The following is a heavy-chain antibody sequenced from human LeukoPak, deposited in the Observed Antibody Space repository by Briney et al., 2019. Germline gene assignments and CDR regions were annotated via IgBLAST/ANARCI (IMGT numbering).Heavy chain of an antibody. CDR2: MYYSGST. CDR1: SGSTSSSSYY. V-gene: IGHV4-39*07. CDR3: AREMRSPRGGFDY. D-gene: IGHD3-10*01. Sequence: SETLSLTCTVSSGSTSSSSYYWGWIRLPPGMGLEWIGSMYYSGSTYYNPSLKSRVTISVDTSKSQFSLKLSSVTAADTAVYYCAREMRSPRGGFDYWDQGTLVTVSS. J-gene: IGHJ4*02.